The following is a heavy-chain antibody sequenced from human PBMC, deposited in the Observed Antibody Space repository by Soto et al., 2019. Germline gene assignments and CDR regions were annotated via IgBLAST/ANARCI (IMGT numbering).Heavy chain of an antibody. CDR1: GFNVGAFA. D-gene: IGHD1-20*01. Sequence: EVQLLESGGDLVQPGGSLRLSCAASGFNVGAFAVNWVRQAPGKGLEWVSEISVSDAFIYYADSVRGRFSISRDASENILYLQMNSLRVDDTALYYCTRETVAGITGLDYWGQGTLVTVSS. V-gene: IGHV3-23*01. J-gene: IGHJ4*02. CDR2: ISVSDAFI. CDR3: TRETVAGITGLDY.